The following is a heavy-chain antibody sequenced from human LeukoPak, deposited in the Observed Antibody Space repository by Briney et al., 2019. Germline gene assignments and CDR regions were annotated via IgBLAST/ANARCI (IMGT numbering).Heavy chain of an antibody. V-gene: IGHV3-53*01. CDR2: IYSGGST. CDR3: AKDLYEWLVPHNFDY. CDR1: GFTVSSNY. J-gene: IGHJ4*02. Sequence: GGSLRLSCAASGFTVSSNYMSWVRQAPGKGLEWVSIIYSGGSTYYADSVKGRFTISRDNSKNTLYLQMNSLRAEDTAVYYCAKDLYEWLVPHNFDYWGQGTLVTVSS. D-gene: IGHD6-19*01.